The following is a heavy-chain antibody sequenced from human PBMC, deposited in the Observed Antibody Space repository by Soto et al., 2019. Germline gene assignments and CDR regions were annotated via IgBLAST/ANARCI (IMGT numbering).Heavy chain of an antibody. V-gene: IGHV3-23*01. J-gene: IGHJ5*02. CDR1: GFTFSSYA. Sequence: PGGSLRLSCAASGFTFSSYAMSWVRQAPGKGLEWVSAISGSGGSTYYADSVKGRFTISRDNSKNTLYLQMNSLRAEDTAVYYCAKPYVARVNYWEGPPINWFDPWGRGTLVTVSS. D-gene: IGHD2-8*02. CDR3: AKPYVARVNYWEGPPINWFDP. CDR2: ISGSGGST.